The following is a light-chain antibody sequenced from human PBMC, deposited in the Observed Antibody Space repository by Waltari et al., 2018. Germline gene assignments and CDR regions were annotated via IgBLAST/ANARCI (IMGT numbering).Light chain of an antibody. CDR3: SSYAGNYVA. CDR2: DVT. CDR1: RSDVGGYHF. Sequence: QSALPQPRSVSGSPGQSVTISCTGTRSDVGGYHFVSWYQQHPGTAPQLLISDVTNLPAVVPDRFSGSKSGNTASLTISGLQAEDEADYYCSSYAGNYVAFGGGTKLTVL. J-gene: IGLJ2*01. V-gene: IGLV2-11*01.